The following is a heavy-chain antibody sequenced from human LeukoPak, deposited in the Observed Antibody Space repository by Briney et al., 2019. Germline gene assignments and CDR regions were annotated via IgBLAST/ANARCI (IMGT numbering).Heavy chain of an antibody. CDR2: FYHSGST. V-gene: IGHV4-59*12. CDR1: GGSISSYY. J-gene: IGHJ4*02. CDR3: ARVGYCSSTSCYAEFDY. D-gene: IGHD2-2*01. Sequence: SETLSLTCAVSGGSISSYYWSWIRQPPGKGLEWIGYFYHSGSTYYNPSLKSRVTISVDRSKNQFSLKLSSVTAADTAVYYCARVGYCSSTSCYAEFDYWGQGTLVTVSS.